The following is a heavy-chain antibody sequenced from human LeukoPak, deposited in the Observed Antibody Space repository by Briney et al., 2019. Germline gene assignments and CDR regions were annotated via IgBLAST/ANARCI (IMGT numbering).Heavy chain of an antibody. Sequence: GGSLTLYCAASGFTFDDYAMHWVRQAPGKGLEWVSLISGGGGSTYYADSVKGRFTISRENSKNSLYLQMNSLRTEDTALYYCAKVSSGSYYKNWGQGTLVTVSS. CDR3: AKVSSGSYYKN. D-gene: IGHD1-26*01. CDR1: GFTFDDYA. CDR2: ISGGGGST. J-gene: IGHJ4*02. V-gene: IGHV3-43*02.